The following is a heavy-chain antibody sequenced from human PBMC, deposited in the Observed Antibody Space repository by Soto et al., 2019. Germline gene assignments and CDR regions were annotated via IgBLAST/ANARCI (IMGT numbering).Heavy chain of an antibody. J-gene: IGHJ4*01. CDR3: AKNRSPGGSGPNYLDY. CDR1: GFTFSTYV. D-gene: IGHD6-19*01. V-gene: IGHV3-23*01. Sequence: EVQLLESGGGLVQPGGSLRLSCAASGFTFSTYVMSWVRQAPGKGLEWVSAIRSSGDYTYYVDSGKGRFSISRDNSKKTLFLQMNSLRAEDTAVYYCAKNRSPGGSGPNYLDYWGQGPLGTVSS. CDR2: IRSSGDYT.